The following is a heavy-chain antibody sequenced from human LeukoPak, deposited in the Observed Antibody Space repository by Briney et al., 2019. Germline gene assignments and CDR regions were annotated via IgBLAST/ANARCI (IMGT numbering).Heavy chain of an antibody. CDR3: ARDSPPDI. Sequence: GGSLRLSCAASGFTFSSYAMNWVRQAPGKGLEWVSYISSSSSTIYNADSVKGRFAISRDNAKNSLYLQMNSLRAEDTAVYYCARDSPPDIWGQGTMVTVSS. J-gene: IGHJ3*02. CDR1: GFTFSSYA. V-gene: IGHV3-48*01. CDR2: ISSSSSTI.